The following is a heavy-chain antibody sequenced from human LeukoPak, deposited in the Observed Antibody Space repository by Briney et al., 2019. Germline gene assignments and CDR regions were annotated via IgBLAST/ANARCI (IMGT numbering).Heavy chain of an antibody. CDR1: GFTFRSYG. CDR3: AKDRSSSSWFDGYDF. Sequence: GGSLRLTCAASGFTFRSYGMHWVRQAPGKGLEWVSAISGGGGTTYYADSVKGRFTISRDNSKNTLFLQMNSLRAEDTAVYYCAKDRSSSSWFDGYDFWGQGTMVTVSS. D-gene: IGHD6-13*01. CDR2: ISGGGGTT. J-gene: IGHJ3*01. V-gene: IGHV3-23*01.